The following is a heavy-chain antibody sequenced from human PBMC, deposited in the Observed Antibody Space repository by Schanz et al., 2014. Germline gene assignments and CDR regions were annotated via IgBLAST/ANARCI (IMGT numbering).Heavy chain of an antibody. CDR3: AREQIMAAAGLVDY. V-gene: IGHV3-48*04. Sequence: VQLVESGGGLVKPGTSLILSCSVSGFTFSSYGMHWVRQAPGKGLEWVSGISGGGGTRNYADSVKGRFTISRDNAKNSLYLQMNSLRAEDTAVYYCAREQIMAAAGLVDYWGQGTLVTVSS. J-gene: IGHJ4*02. D-gene: IGHD6-13*01. CDR2: ISGGGGTR. CDR1: GFTFSSYG.